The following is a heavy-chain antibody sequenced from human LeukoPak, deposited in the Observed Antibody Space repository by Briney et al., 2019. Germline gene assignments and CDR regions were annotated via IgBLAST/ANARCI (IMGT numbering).Heavy chain of an antibody. CDR2: IYYSGST. CDR3: AREGYSRGNYFDY. D-gene: IGHD5-18*01. V-gene: IGHV4-39*02. Sequence: SETLSLTCTVSGGSITNNNYYWDWIRQPPGKGLEWIGTIYYSGSTYYNPSLKSRVSMFVDTSKNQFSLSLSSVTAADTAVYYCAREGYSRGNYFDYWGQGTLVTVSS. CDR1: GGSITNNNYY. J-gene: IGHJ4*02.